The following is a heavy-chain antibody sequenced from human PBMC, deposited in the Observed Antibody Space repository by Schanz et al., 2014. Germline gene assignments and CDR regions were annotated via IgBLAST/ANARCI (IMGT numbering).Heavy chain of an antibody. J-gene: IGHJ6*03. CDR3: AKGPYYYNYMDV. V-gene: IGHV3-33*06. Sequence: QVQLVESGGGVVQPGRSLRLSCAASGFTFSSYGIHWVRQAPGKGLEWVAVIWSDGTNEYYADSVKGRFTISGDSSKYTVYLQMNSLRADDTAVYYCAKGPYYYNYMDVWGNGTTVTVSS. CDR2: IWSDGTNE. CDR1: GFTFSSYG.